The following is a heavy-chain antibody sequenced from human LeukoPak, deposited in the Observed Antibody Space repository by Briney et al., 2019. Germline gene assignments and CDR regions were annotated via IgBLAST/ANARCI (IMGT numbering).Heavy chain of an antibody. CDR3: ATKQWLAPPPDS. D-gene: IGHD6-19*01. V-gene: IGHV3-74*01. CDR2: INTDGTVT. CDR1: EFTSSNSG. Sequence: PGGSLRLSFEPSEFTSSNSGMLWVRQAQGKGLETVSRINTDGTVTTYADSVKGRFTVSRDNADNTMFLQMNSVRDEDTAVYYCATKQWLAPPPDSWGQGTPVTVSS. J-gene: IGHJ4*02.